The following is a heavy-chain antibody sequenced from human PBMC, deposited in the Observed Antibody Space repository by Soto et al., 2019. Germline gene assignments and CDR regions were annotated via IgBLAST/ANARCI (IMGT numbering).Heavy chain of an antibody. CDR3: AREGHHVVGPDASSVDY. CDR2: VSDDGYTT. D-gene: IGHD2-2*01. CDR1: GFIFSTYG. V-gene: IGHV3-30*03. J-gene: IGHJ4*02. Sequence: QVRLVESGGGVVQSGRSLRLSCAASGFIFSTYGMHWVRQAPGKGLQWVAVVSDDGYTTYYAESVKGRFTVSRDSSKNTMYLQLSNRRIDDTAGYYCAREGHHVVGPDASSVDYWGQGTLVTVSS.